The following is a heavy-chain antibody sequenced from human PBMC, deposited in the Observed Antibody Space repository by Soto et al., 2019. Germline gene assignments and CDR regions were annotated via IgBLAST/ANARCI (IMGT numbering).Heavy chain of an antibody. CDR3: ARTPGYCSSTSCYGGWYYYYGMDV. CDR1: GYSFTSYW. CDR2: IYPGESDT. V-gene: IGHV5-51*01. Sequence: GESLKISCKGSGYSFTSYWIGWVRQMTGKGLEWMGIIYPGESDTRYSPSFQGQVTISADKSISTAYLQWSSLKASDTAMYYCARTPGYCSSTSCYGGWYYYYGMDVWGQGTTVTVSS. D-gene: IGHD2-2*01. J-gene: IGHJ6*02.